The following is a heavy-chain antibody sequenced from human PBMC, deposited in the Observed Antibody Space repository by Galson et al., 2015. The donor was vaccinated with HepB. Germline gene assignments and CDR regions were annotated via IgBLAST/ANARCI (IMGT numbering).Heavy chain of an antibody. Sequence: SLRLSCAASGFTFSSYSMNWVRQAPGKGLEWVSSISSSSSYIYYADSVKGRFTISRDNAKNSLYLQMKSLRAEDTAVYYCARGLTYGDPGRAWGQGTLVTVSS. J-gene: IGHJ5*02. CDR1: GFTFSSYS. CDR2: ISSSSSYI. CDR3: ARGLTYGDPGRA. V-gene: IGHV3-21*01. D-gene: IGHD4-17*01.